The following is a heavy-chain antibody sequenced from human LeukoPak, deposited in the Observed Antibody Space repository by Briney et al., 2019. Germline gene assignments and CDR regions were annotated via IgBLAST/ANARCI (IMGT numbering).Heavy chain of an antibody. D-gene: IGHD6-6*01. V-gene: IGHV1-8*03. CDR1: GYTFNGYY. J-gene: IGHJ6*03. Sequence: ASVKVSCKTSGYTFNGYYINWVRQAPGQGLEWMGWINPNSGDTAYAQKFQGRVTITRNTSISTAYMELSSLRSEDTAVYYCARAYTSSFYNYYYMDVWGKGTTVTVSS. CDR3: ARAYTSSFYNYYYMDV. CDR2: INPNSGDT.